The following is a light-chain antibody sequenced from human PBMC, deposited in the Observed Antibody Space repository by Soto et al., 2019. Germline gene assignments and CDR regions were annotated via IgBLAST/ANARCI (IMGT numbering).Light chain of an antibody. CDR3: QQYGSSPIT. Sequence: EIVLTQSPGTLSLSPGERATLSCSASQSVSSSYLAWYQQKPGKAPRLLIYCASSRATCIPDRFSGSGSGTDFTVTINRLEPEDFAVYYCQQYGSSPITFGQGTRLEIK. CDR2: CAS. CDR1: QSVSSSY. J-gene: IGKJ5*01. V-gene: IGKV3-20*01.